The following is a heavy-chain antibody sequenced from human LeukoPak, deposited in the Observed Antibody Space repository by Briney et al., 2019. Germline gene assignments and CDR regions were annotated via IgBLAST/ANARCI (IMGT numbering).Heavy chain of an antibody. Sequence: SGGSLRLSCAASGFTFSSYWMSWVRQAPGKGLEWVANIKQDGSEKYYVDSVKGRFTISRDNAKNSLYLQMNSLRAEDTAVYYCARAWGRRVAVHGMDVWGQGTTVTVSS. CDR2: IKQDGSEK. CDR1: GFTFSSYW. CDR3: ARAWGRRVAVHGMDV. V-gene: IGHV3-7*01. D-gene: IGHD6-19*01. J-gene: IGHJ6*02.